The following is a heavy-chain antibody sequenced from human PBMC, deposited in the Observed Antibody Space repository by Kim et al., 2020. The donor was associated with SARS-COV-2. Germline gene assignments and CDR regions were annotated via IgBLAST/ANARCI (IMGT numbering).Heavy chain of an antibody. Sequence: GGSLRLSCAASGFTFSSYGMHWVRQAPGKGLEWVAVIWYDGSNKYYADSVKGRFTISRDNSKNTLYLQMNSLRAEDTAVYYCARDLGYCSGGSCYSSWFDPWGQGTLVTVSS. V-gene: IGHV3-33*01. J-gene: IGHJ5*02. CDR3: ARDLGYCSGGSCYSSWFDP. D-gene: IGHD2-15*01. CDR2: IWYDGSNK. CDR1: GFTFSSYG.